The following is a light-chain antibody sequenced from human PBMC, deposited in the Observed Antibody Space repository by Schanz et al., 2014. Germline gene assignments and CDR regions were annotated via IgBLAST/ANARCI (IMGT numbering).Light chain of an antibody. CDR3: QQYSGTPYA. J-gene: IGKJ4*01. CDR2: WAS. CDR1: QSVSNSY. Sequence: EIVLTQSPGTLSLSPGERATLSCRASQSVSNSYLAWYQHKPGQPLKLLIHWASTRESGVPDRFSGSGSGTDFTLTISSLQAEDVAVYYCQQYSGTPYAFGGGTRVEIK. V-gene: IGKV4-1*01.